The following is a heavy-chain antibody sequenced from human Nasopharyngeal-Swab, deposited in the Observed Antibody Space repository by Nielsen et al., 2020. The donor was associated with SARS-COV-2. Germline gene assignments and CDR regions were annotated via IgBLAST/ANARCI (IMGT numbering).Heavy chain of an antibody. D-gene: IGHD1-26*01. CDR3: VGGLLPYYGMDV. CDR1: GFTFSSYG. V-gene: IGHV3-30*03. CDR2: ISYDGSNK. J-gene: IGHJ6*02. Sequence: GESLKISCAASGFTFSSYGMHWVRQAPGKGLEWVAVISYDGSNKYYADSVKGRFTISRDNSKNTLYLQMNSLRAEDTAVYYCVGGLLPYYGMDVWGQGTTVTVSS.